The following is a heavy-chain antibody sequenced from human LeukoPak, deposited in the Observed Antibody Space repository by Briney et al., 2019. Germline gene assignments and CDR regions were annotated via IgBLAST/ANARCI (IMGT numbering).Heavy chain of an antibody. D-gene: IGHD2-2*02. CDR3: ARGLAWCSSTSCYILYYFDY. CDR2: INPNSGGT. V-gene: IGHV1-2*02. Sequence: GASVKVSCKASGYTFTGYYMHWVRQAPGQGLEWMGWINPNSGGTNYAQKFQGRVTMTRDTSISTAYMELSRLRSDDTAVYYCARGLAWCSSTSCYILYYFDYWGQGTLVTVSS. CDR1: GYTFTGYY. J-gene: IGHJ4*02.